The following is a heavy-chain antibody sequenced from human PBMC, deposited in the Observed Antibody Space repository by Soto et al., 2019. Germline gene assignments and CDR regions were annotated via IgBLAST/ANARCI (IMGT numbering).Heavy chain of an antibody. D-gene: IGHD4-17*01. CDR3: ATRAPIDGDPY. Sequence: QVQLQESGPGLVKPSETLSLTCDVSGDSISSPTWWTWVSQPPGKGLEWIGEVYHSGSTNYNSSLKSRVTISVDKSKNQFSLRLTSVTAAETAVYYCATRAPIDGDPYWGQGTLVTVSS. CDR1: GDSISSPTW. J-gene: IGHJ4*02. CDR2: VYHSGST. V-gene: IGHV4-4*02.